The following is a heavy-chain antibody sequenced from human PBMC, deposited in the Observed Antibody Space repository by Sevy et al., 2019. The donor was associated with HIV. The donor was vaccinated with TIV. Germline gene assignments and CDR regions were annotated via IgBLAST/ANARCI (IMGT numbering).Heavy chain of an antibody. V-gene: IGHV4-30-2*01. J-gene: IGHJ1*01. Sequence: SETLSLTCAVSGGSISSGGYSWSWIRQPPGKGLEWIGYIYHSGSTYYNPSLKSRVTISVDRSKNQISLKLSSVTAADTAVYYCARASYYDSSGFDAEYFQHWGQGTLVTVSS. D-gene: IGHD3-22*01. CDR1: GGSISSGGYS. CDR2: IYHSGST. CDR3: ARASYYDSSGFDAEYFQH.